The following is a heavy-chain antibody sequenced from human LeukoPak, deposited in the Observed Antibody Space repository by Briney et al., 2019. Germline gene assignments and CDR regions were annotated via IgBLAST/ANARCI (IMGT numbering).Heavy chain of an antibody. Sequence: GGSLRLSCAASGFTFSSYSMNWVRQAPGKGLEWVSSISSSSSYIYYADSVKGRFTISRDNAKNSLYLQMNSLRAEDTAVYYCARDGVAGTGDAFDIWGQGTMVTVSS. J-gene: IGHJ3*02. CDR2: ISSSSSYI. CDR3: ARDGVAGTGDAFDI. D-gene: IGHD6-19*01. V-gene: IGHV3-21*01. CDR1: GFTFSSYS.